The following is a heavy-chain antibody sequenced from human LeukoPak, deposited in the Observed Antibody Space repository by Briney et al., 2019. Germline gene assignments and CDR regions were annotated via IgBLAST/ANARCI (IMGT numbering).Heavy chain of an antibody. V-gene: IGHV4-59*11. CDR3: ARVEGHSIAAHTSGYYFDY. Sequence: SETLSLTCTVSGGSISSHYWSWIRQPPGKGLEWIGYIYYSGSTNYNPSLKSRVTISVDTSKNQFSLKLSSVTAADTAVYYCARVEGHSIAAHTSGYYFDYWGQGTLVTVSS. CDR2: IYYSGST. J-gene: IGHJ4*02. CDR1: GGSISSHY. D-gene: IGHD6-6*01.